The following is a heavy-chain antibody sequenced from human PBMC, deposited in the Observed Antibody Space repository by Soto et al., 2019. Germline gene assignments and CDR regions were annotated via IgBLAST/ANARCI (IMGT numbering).Heavy chain of an antibody. CDR1: GFTFNGAW. Sequence: EVQLVESGGGLVEPGGSLRLSCAASGFTFNGAWMNWVRQGPGKGLEWVGRVKSKVDGETIDYAAPVKGRFTISRDDSRNMVYLQMNSLSTEGTAMYYCSADLPDWGAYAFDYWGQGALVTVSS. CDR3: SADLPDWGAYAFDY. V-gene: IGHV3-15*07. J-gene: IGHJ4*02. D-gene: IGHD3-16*01. CDR2: VKSKVDGETI.